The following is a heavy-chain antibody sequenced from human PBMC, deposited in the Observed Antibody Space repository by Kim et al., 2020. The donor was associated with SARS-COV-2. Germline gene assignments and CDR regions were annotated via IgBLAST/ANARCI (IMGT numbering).Heavy chain of an antibody. D-gene: IGHD3-9*01. CDR1: GGSVSSGSYY. CDR3: ARGDILTGYAVGGPDY. Sequence: SETLSLTCTVSGGSVSSGSYYWSWIRQPPGKGLEWIGYIYYSGSTNYNPSLKSRVTISVDTSKNQFSLKLSSVTAADTAVYYCARGDILTGYAVGGPDYWGQGTLVTVSS. J-gene: IGHJ4*02. CDR2: IYYSGST. V-gene: IGHV4-61*01.